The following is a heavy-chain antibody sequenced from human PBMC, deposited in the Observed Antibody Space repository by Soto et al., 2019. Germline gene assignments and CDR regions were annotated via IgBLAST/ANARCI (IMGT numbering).Heavy chain of an antibody. CDR1: GFTFSSYE. D-gene: IGHD1-20*01. J-gene: IGHJ6*02. V-gene: IGHV3-48*03. CDR2: ISSSGSTI. Sequence: EVQLVESGGGLVQPGGSLRLSCAASGFTFSSYEMNWVRQAPGKGLEWVSYISSSGSTIYYADSVKGRFTISRDNAKNSLYLQMNSLRAEDTAVYCCARERGYNWNPRGRYYYYGMDVWGQGTTVTVSS. CDR3: ARERGYNWNPRGRYYYYGMDV.